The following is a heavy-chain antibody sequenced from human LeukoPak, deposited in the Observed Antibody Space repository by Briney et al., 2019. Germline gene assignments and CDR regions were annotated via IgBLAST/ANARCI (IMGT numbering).Heavy chain of an antibody. CDR3: ARDEYYYDSSGYYLRSSEVEYFQH. V-gene: IGHV3-7*01. D-gene: IGHD3-22*01. Sequence: GGSLRLSCAASGFTFSSYWMSWVRQAPGKGLEWVANIKQDGSEKYYVDSVKGRFTISRDNAKNSLYLQMNSLRAEDTAVYYRARDEYYYDSSGYYLRSSEVEYFQHWGQGTLVTVSS. J-gene: IGHJ1*01. CDR2: IKQDGSEK. CDR1: GFTFSSYW.